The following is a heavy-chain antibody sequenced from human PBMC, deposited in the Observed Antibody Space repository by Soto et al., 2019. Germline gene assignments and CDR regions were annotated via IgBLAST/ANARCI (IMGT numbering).Heavy chain of an antibody. D-gene: IGHD2-2*01. Sequence: GGSLRLSCAASGFTFSSYDMHWVRQATGKGLEWVSAIGTAGDTYYPGSVKGRFTISRENAKNSLYLQMNSLRAGDTAVYYCARARGYCSSTSCSHWFDPWGQGTLVTVSS. J-gene: IGHJ5*02. CDR2: IGTAGDT. V-gene: IGHV3-13*01. CDR1: GFTFSSYD. CDR3: ARARGYCSSTSCSHWFDP.